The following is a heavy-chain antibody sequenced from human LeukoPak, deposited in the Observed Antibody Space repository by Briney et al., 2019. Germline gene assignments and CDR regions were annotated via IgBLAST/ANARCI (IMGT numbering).Heavy chain of an antibody. V-gene: IGHV3-21*05. CDR1: GFTFSSYA. CDR3: ARDKTNLQFDY. D-gene: IGHD5-24*01. J-gene: IGHJ4*02. CDR2: ISNSNSYT. Sequence: GGSLRLSCAASGFTFSSYAMHWVRQAPGKGLEWVSYISNSNSYTNYADSVKGRFTISRDNAKSSLYLQMNSLRAEDTAVYYCARDKTNLQFDYWGQGTLVTVSS.